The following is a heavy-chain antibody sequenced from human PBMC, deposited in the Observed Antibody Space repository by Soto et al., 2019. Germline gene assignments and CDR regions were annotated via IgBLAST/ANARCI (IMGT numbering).Heavy chain of an antibody. D-gene: IGHD5-18*01. CDR1: GGTFSSYA. V-gene: IGHV1-69*12. CDR3: ASHGYSYGYLLDY. Sequence: QVQLVQSGAEVKKPGSSVKVSCKASGGTFSSYAISWVRQAPGQGLEWMGGIIPIFGTADYAQKFQGRVTITADESTSTAYMELSSLRAEDTAVYYCASHGYSYGYLLDYWGQGTLVTVSS. CDR2: IIPIFGTA. J-gene: IGHJ4*02.